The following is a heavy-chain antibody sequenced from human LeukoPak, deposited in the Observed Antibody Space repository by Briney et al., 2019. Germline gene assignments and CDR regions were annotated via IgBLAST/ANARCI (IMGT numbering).Heavy chain of an antibody. CDR2: ISSSSSYT. V-gene: IGHV3-11*05. J-gene: IGHJ4*02. D-gene: IGHD3-22*01. CDR1: GFTVSDYY. CDR3: ARESPSGRAYYSDSSGYYYFDY. Sequence: GGSLRLSCAASGFTVSDYYMSWIRQAPGKGLEWGSYISSSSSYTNYADTVKGRFTISRENAKNSLYLQMNSLRAEDTAVYYCARESPSGRAYYSDSSGYYYFDYWGQGTLVTVSS.